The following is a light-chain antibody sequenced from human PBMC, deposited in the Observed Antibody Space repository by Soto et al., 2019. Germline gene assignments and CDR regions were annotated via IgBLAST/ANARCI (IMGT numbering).Light chain of an antibody. CDR2: GAS. CDR1: QSVSGS. CDR3: QQYNNWPPLT. V-gene: IGKV3-15*01. J-gene: IGKJ4*01. Sequence: EVVLTQSPATLSVSPGETATLSCRASQSVSGSLAWYQQKPGRAPSLLIYGASTRATGIPASFSGGGSGTEFTLNISSLQSEDVAVDYCQQYNNWPPLTFGGGTKVEIK.